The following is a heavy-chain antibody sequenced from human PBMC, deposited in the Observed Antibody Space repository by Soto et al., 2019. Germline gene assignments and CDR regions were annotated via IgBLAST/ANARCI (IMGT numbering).Heavy chain of an antibody. CDR1: GFTVSSNY. D-gene: IGHD6-13*01. CDR2: IYSGGST. V-gene: IGHV3-66*01. Sequence: GGSLRLSCAASGFTVSSNYMSWVRQAPGKGLEWVSVIYSGGSTYYADSVKGRFTISRDNSKNTLYLQMNSLRAEDTAVYYCARVAPYSSSWYYFDYWGQGTLVTVSS. J-gene: IGHJ4*02. CDR3: ARVAPYSSSWYYFDY.